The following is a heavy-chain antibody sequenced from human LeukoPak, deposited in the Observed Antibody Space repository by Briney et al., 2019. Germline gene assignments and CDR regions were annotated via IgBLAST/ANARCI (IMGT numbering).Heavy chain of an antibody. D-gene: IGHD2-21*02. V-gene: IGHV4-4*07. CDR1: GGSISSYY. CDR3: AREALDTVVVTASTNWFDP. J-gene: IGHJ5*02. Sequence: PSETLSLTCTVSGGSISSYYWSWIRQPAGKGLEWIGRIYTSGSTNYNPSLKSRVTMSVDTSKNQFSLKLSSVTAADTAVYYCAREALDTVVVTASTNWFDPWGQGTLVTVSS. CDR2: IYTSGST.